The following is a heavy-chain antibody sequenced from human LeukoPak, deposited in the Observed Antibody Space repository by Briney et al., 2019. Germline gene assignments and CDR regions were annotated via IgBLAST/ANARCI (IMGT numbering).Heavy chain of an antibody. Sequence: ASVKVSCKASGYTFTSYYMHWVRQAPGEGLEWIGIINPSGGSTSYAQKFQGRVTVTRDTSTSTVYVELSSLRSEDTAVYYCARDSSSWNYYFDYWGQGTLVTVSS. J-gene: IGHJ4*02. CDR1: GYTFTSYY. D-gene: IGHD6-13*01. V-gene: IGHV1-46*01. CDR2: INPSGGST. CDR3: ARDSSSWNYYFDY.